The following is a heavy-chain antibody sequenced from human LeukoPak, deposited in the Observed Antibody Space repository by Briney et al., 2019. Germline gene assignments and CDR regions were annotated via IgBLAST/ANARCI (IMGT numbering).Heavy chain of an antibody. V-gene: IGHV3-66*02. Sequence: GGSLRLXCAASGFTVSSSYMNWVRQAPGKGLEWVSVIYSGGSTYYADSMKGRFTISRDNSKNTLYLQTNSLRAEDTAVYYCAREISSGWTAIVRRRDAFDIWGQGTMVTVSS. CDR1: GFTVSSSY. J-gene: IGHJ3*02. D-gene: IGHD5-18*01. CDR2: IYSGGST. CDR3: AREISSGWTAIVRRRDAFDI.